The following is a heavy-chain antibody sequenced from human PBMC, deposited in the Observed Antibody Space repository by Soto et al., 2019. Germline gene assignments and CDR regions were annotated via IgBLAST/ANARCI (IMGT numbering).Heavy chain of an antibody. Sequence: QITLKESGPTLVKPTQTLTLTCTFSGFSLSTSGVGVGWIRQPPGKALEWIALIYWKDDKRYTPSLKSRLSTTKETSKNQVVLTMTNMDPVDTATYYCAHQHGDYWGQGTLVTVSS. CDR3: AHQHGDY. D-gene: IGHD6-13*01. J-gene: IGHJ4*02. V-gene: IGHV2-5*01. CDR1: GFSLSTSGVG. CDR2: IYWKDDK.